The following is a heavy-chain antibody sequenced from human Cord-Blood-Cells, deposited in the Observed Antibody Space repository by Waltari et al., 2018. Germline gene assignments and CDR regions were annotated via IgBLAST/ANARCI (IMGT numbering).Heavy chain of an antibody. J-gene: IGHJ5*02. CDR1: GGTFSSYA. D-gene: IGHD4-17*01. Sequence: QVQLVQSGAEVKKPGCSGKVSCKASGGTFSSYARSWVGQARGKGREWMGGIIPIFGTPNYAQKFQGRVTITADDSTSTAYMELSSLRAEDTAVYYCARGLSTTVTTYGWFDPWGQGTLVTVSS. CDR3: ARGLSTTVTTYGWFDP. V-gene: IGHV1-69*01. CDR2: IIPIFGTP.